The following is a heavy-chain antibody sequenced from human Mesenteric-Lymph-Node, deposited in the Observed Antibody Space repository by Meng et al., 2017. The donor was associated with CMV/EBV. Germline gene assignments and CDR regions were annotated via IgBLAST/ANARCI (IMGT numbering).Heavy chain of an antibody. V-gene: IGHV4-34*01. CDR1: GSFRGYY. Sequence: GSFRGYYWSWIRQRPGKGLEWIGEINHSGSTNYNPSLKSRVTISVDTSKNQFSLKLSSVTAADTAVYYCARGLGYCSSTSCYLYFDYWGQGTLVTVSS. D-gene: IGHD2-2*01. CDR3: ARGLGYCSSTSCYLYFDY. CDR2: INHSGST. J-gene: IGHJ4*02.